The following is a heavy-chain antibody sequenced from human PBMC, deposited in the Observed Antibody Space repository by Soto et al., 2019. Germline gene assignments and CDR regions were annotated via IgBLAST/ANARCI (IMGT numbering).Heavy chain of an antibody. V-gene: IGHV1-69*13. J-gene: IGHJ3*02. Sequence: ASVKVSCKASGGTFSSYAISWVRQAPGQGLEWMGGIIPIFGTADYAQKFQGRVTITADESTSTAYMELSSLRSEDTAVYYCARDAYSSGWYQAFDIWGQGTMVTVSS. CDR3: ARDAYSSGWYQAFDI. CDR2: IIPIFGTA. CDR1: GGTFSSYA. D-gene: IGHD6-19*01.